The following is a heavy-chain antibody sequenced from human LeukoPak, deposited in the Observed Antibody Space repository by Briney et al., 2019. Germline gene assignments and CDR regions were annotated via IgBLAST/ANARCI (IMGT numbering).Heavy chain of an antibody. Sequence: GRSLLLSCAASGFTFSSYPLHWVRQAPGKGLEWVSLISYDGGNKYYADSVKGRFTISRDDSKNTLYLQMNSLRAEDTAVYHCARERWGYYGSGSYFDYWGQGTLVTVSS. J-gene: IGHJ4*02. D-gene: IGHD3-10*01. CDR3: ARERWGYYGSGSYFDY. V-gene: IGHV3-30*04. CDR1: GFTFSSYP. CDR2: ISYDGGNK.